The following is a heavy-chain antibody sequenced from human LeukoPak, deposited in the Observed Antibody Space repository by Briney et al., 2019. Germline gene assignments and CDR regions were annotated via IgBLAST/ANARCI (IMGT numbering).Heavy chain of an antibody. CDR2: IYYSGST. CDR1: GGSISSYY. J-gene: IGHJ4*02. D-gene: IGHD3-10*01. V-gene: IGHV4-59*08. CDR3: ARLNYYGSGSYRSFDY. Sequence: SETLSLTCTVSGGSISSYYWSWIRQPPGKGLEWIGYIYYSGSTNYNPSLKSRVTISVDTSKNQFSLKLSSVTAADTAVYYCARLNYYGSGSYRSFDYWGQGTLVTVSS.